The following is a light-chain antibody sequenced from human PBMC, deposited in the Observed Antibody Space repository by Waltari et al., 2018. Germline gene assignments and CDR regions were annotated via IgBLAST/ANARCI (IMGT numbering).Light chain of an antibody. CDR1: SSNIGSHT. CDR3: AAWDDSLNGLNWV. Sequence: QSVLTQPPPASGTPGPRVTISCSGSSSNIGSHTVNWYQHLPGTAPKLHIYNNSQRPSGVPGRFSGAKSGTSASLAISGLQSEDEADYYCAAWDDSLNGLNWVFCGGTKVTVL. CDR2: NNS. J-gene: IGLJ3*02. V-gene: IGLV1-44*01.